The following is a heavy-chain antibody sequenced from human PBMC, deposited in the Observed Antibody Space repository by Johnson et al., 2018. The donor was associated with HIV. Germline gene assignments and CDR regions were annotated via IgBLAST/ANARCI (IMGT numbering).Heavy chain of an antibody. CDR1: GFTVSSNY. CDR3: ARQQYYDSSGQGGGLDI. V-gene: IGHV3-20*04. CDR2: IDWNGGRH. J-gene: IGHJ3*02. D-gene: IGHD3-22*01. Sequence: MQLVESGGGLIQPGGSLRVSCAASGFTVSSNYMSWVRQAPGKGLEWVSGIDWNGGRHGYVDSVKGRFTISRDNAKNSLYMEMKNLRAEDTALYYCARQQYYDSSGQGGGLDIWGQGTMVTVSS.